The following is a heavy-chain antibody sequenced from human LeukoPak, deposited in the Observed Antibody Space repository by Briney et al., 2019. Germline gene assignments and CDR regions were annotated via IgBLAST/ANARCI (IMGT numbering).Heavy chain of an antibody. CDR2: ITSKTDGETA. V-gene: IGHV3-15*01. J-gene: IGHJ4*02. Sequence: GGSLRLSCVASGFTFSNAWMTWVRQAPGRGLEWVGRITSKTDGETALYAAPVKGRLTISRDDSQNTLYLQMNSLKIEDTAVYYCTLYDSGKIDYWGQGTLATVSS. D-gene: IGHD3-10*01. CDR1: GFTFSNAW. CDR3: TLYDSGKIDY.